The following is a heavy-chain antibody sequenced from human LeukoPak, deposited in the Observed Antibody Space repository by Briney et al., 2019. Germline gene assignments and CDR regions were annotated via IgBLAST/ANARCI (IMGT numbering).Heavy chain of an antibody. CDR3: ARADFYGSGSYGFY. CDR1: GGSISSSNW. D-gene: IGHD3-10*01. V-gene: IGHV4-4*02. Sequence: KPSETLSLTCAVSGGSISSSNWWSWVRQPPGKGLEWIGEIYHSGSTNYNPSLKSRVTISVDKSKNQFSLKLSSVTAADTAVYYCARADFYGSGSYGFYWGQGTLVTVSS. CDR2: IYHSGST. J-gene: IGHJ4*02.